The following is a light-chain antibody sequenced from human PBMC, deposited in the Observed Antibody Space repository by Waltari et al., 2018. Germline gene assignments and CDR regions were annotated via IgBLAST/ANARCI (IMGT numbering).Light chain of an antibody. CDR1: QSVSNS. CDR3: QQRSNWPPLFT. Sequence: EIVLTQSPATLSLSPGERATLPCRASQSVSNSLAWYQQKPGQAPRLLIYDASNRATGIPARFSGSGSGTDFTLTISSLEPEDFAVYYCQQRSNWPPLFTFGPGTKVDIK. CDR2: DAS. V-gene: IGKV3-11*01. J-gene: IGKJ3*01.